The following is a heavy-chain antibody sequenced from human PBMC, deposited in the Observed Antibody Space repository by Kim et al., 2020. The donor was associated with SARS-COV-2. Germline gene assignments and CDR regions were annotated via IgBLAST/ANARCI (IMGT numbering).Heavy chain of an antibody. D-gene: IGHD3-16*01. CDR3: ATVGRVY. V-gene: IGHV3-15*01. CDR2: IKRKSDGGTI. CDR1: GFTFNNAW. Sequence: GGSLRLSCAASGFTFNNAWMSWLRQAPGRGLEWVGHIKRKSDGGTIDYAAAVKDRFTISRDDSKNTLYLQMNSLKTEDTAVYYCATVGRVYWGQGTLVSVST. J-gene: IGHJ4*02.